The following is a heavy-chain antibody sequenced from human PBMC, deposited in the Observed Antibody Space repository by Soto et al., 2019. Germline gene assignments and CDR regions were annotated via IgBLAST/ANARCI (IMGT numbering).Heavy chain of an antibody. V-gene: IGHV3-53*01. CDR3: ARNYYDSGGGFDY. D-gene: IGHD3-22*01. CDR2: IYSGGST. J-gene: IGHJ4*02. CDR1: GFTVSSNY. Sequence: PGGSLILSCAASGFTVSSNYVSWVRQAPGKGLEWVSVIYSGGSTYYADSVKGRFTISRDNSKNTLYLQMNSLRAEDTAVYYCARNYYDSGGGFDYWGQGTLVTVSS.